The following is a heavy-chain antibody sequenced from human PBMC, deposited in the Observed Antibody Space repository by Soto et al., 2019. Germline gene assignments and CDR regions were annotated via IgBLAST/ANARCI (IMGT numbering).Heavy chain of an antibody. D-gene: IGHD6-19*01. V-gene: IGHV4-34*01. CDR3: ELYGSGWPDAFDI. CDR1: GGSFSGYY. CDR2: INHSGST. J-gene: IGHJ3*02. Sequence: QVQLQQWGAGLLKPSETLSLTCAVYGGSFSGYYWSWIRQPPGKGLEWIGEINHSGSTNYNPSLKSRVTISVDTSKNQFSLKLSSVTAADTAVYYCELYGSGWPDAFDIWGQGTMVTVSS.